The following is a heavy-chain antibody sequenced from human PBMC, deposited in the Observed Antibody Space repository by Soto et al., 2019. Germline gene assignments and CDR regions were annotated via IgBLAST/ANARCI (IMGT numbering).Heavy chain of an antibody. D-gene: IGHD5-12*01. CDR2: IIPIFGTA. V-gene: IGHV1-69*12. CDR3: ASSVAKYYYYGMDG. CDR1: GGTFSSYA. J-gene: IGHJ6*02. Sequence: QVPLVQSGAEVKKPGSSVKVSCKASGGTFSSYAISWVRQAPGHGLEWMGGIIPIFGTANYAQKFQGRVTITADESTSTAYMELSSLRSEDTAVYYCASSVAKYYYYGMDGWGQGTTVTVSS.